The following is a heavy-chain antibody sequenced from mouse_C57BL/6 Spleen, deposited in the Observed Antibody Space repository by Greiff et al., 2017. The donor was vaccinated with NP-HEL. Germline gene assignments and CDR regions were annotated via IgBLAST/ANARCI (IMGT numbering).Heavy chain of an antibody. Sequence: QVQLQQSGAELVMPGASVKLSCKASGYTFTSYWMHWVKQRPGQGLEWIGEIDPSDSYTNYNQKFKGKSTLTVDKSSSTAYMQLSSLTSEDSAVYYCARGDYGSSYDYYAMDYWGQGTSVTVSS. CDR2: IDPSDSYT. D-gene: IGHD1-1*01. CDR1: GYTFTSYW. J-gene: IGHJ4*01. V-gene: IGHV1-69*01. CDR3: ARGDYGSSYDYYAMDY.